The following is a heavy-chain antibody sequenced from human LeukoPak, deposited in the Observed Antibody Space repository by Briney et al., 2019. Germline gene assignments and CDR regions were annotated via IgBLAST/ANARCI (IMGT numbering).Heavy chain of an antibody. V-gene: IGHV4-59*08. D-gene: IGHD6-13*01. CDR2: MYYSGST. CDR1: GGSIISYY. Sequence: SETLSLTCTVSGGSIISYYWSWIRQPPGKGLEWIGYMYYSGSTNYNPSLKSRVTISVDTSKNQFSLKLSSVTAADTAVYYCARHLIAAAGMDYWGQGTLVTVSS. CDR3: ARHLIAAAGMDY. J-gene: IGHJ4*02.